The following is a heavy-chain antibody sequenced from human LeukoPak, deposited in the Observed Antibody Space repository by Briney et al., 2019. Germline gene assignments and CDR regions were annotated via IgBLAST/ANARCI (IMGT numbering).Heavy chain of an antibody. CDR3: ANIVVASNYAMDV. J-gene: IGHJ6*02. D-gene: IGHD2-2*01. Sequence: ASVKVSFKTSGYTLTNYYMHWVRQAPGQGLEWLGIIKPSSGSTTYAQKFQGRVTMTRDTSTSTVYMELTSLGSEDTAVYYCANIVVASNYAMDVWGQGTTVSVSS. V-gene: IGHV1-46*01. CDR2: IKPSSGST. CDR1: GYTLTNYY.